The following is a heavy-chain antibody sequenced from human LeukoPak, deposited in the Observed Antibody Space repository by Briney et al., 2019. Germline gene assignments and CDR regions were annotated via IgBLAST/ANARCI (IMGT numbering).Heavy chain of an antibody. D-gene: IGHD6-6*01. CDR2: FDPEDGET. V-gene: IGHV1-24*01. J-gene: IGHJ5*02. Sequence: ASVKVSCKVSGYTLTELSMHWVRQAPGKGLEWMGGFDPEDGETIYAQKFQGRVTMTEDTSTDTAYMELSSLRSEDTAVYYCATLDNTVQKLGPIAARPSGFDPWGQGTLVTVSS. CDR3: ATLDNTVQKLGPIAARPSGFDP. CDR1: GYTLTELS.